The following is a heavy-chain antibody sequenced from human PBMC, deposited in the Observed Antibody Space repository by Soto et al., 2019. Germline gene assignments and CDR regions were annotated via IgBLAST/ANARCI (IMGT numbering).Heavy chain of an antibody. V-gene: IGHV1-69*13. J-gene: IGHJ3*02. CDR3: ATSLRVDYDILTGYQGGAFDI. Sequence: SVKVSCKASGGTFSGYAISWVRQAPGQGLEWMGGIIPIFGTANYAQKFQGRVTITADESTSTAYMELSSLRSEDTAVYYCATSLRVDYDILTGYQGGAFDIWGQGTMVTVSS. CDR1: GGTFSGYA. CDR2: IIPIFGTA. D-gene: IGHD3-9*01.